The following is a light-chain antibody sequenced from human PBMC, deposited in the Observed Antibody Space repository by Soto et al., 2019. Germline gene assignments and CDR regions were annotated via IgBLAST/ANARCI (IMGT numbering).Light chain of an antibody. CDR2: AAD. CDR3: QQTYSTPRT. J-gene: IGKJ4*01. V-gene: IGKV1-39*01. CDR1: QSIISY. Sequence: DIQMTQSPSSLSASVGDRATVTCRASQSIISYLNWYQQKPGKAPKLLIYAADSLQSGVPSRFSGSGSGTDFTLTISSLQPEDFATYYCQQTYSTPRTFGGGTKVDIK.